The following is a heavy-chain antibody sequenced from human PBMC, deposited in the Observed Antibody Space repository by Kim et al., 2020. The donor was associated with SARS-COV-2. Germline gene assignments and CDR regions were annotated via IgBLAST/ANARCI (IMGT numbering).Heavy chain of an antibody. V-gene: IGHV3-73*01. J-gene: IGHJ3*02. CDR1: GFTFSGSA. CDR2: IRSKANSYAT. D-gene: IGHD4-17*01. Sequence: GGSLRLSCAASGFTFSGSAMHWVRQASGKGLEWVGRIRSKANSYATAYAASVKGRFTVSRDDSKNTAYLQMNSLKTEDTAVYYCTSPYDDGDYVLAIWGQGTMVTVSS. CDR3: TSPYDDGDYVLAI.